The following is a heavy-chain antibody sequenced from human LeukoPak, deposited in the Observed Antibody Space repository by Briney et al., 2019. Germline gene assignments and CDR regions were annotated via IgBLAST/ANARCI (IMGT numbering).Heavy chain of an antibody. CDR3: ARGVIIRGRLDP. CDR2: IKEDGSEK. J-gene: IGHJ5*02. D-gene: IGHD3-16*02. V-gene: IGHV3-7*01. CDR1: GFIFRNYW. Sequence: GGSLRLSCAASGFIFRNYWMSWVRQAPGKGLEWVANIKEDGSEKYYVESVKGRFTISRDNAKSSLYLQMSSPRAEDTAVYYCARGVIIRGRLDPWGQGTLVTVSS.